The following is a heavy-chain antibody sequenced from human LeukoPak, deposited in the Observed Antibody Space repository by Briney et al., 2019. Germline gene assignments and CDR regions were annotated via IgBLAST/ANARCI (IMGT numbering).Heavy chain of an antibody. CDR2: IYYSGST. V-gene: IGHV4-39*01. CDR3: ARQGSGSPRGYFDY. Sequence: SETLSLTCTVSGGSISSSSYYWGWIRQPPGKGLEWIGSIYYSGSTYYNPSLKSRVTISVDTSKNQISLKLSSVTAADTAVYYCARQGSGSPRGYFDYWGQGTLVTVSS. D-gene: IGHD3-10*01. J-gene: IGHJ4*02. CDR1: GGSISSSSYY.